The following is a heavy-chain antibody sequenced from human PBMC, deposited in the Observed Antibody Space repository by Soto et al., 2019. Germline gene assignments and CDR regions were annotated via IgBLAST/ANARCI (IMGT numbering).Heavy chain of an antibody. CDR1: GYTFIGYY. CDR2: ISAYNGNT. J-gene: IGHJ3*02. CDR3: AREGGGDAFDI. D-gene: IGHD2-15*01. Sequence: GASVKVSCKASGYTFIGYYMHWVRQAPGQGLEWMGWISAYNGNTNYAQKLQGRVTMTTDTSTSTAYMELRSLRSDDTAVYYCAREGGGDAFDIWGQGTMVTVSS. V-gene: IGHV1-18*04.